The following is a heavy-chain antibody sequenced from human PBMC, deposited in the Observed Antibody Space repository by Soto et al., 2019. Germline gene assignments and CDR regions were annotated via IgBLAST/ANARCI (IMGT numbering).Heavy chain of an antibody. V-gene: IGHV3-30-3*01. CDR3: ARVTTMIVVVTPSLDY. J-gene: IGHJ4*02. Sequence: GGSLRLSCAASGFTFSSYAMHWVRQAPGKGLEWVAVISYDGSNKYYADSVKGRFTISRDNSKNTLYLQMNSLRAEDTAVYYCARVTTMIVVVTPSLDYWGQGTLVTVSS. CDR1: GFTFSSYA. CDR2: ISYDGSNK. D-gene: IGHD3-22*01.